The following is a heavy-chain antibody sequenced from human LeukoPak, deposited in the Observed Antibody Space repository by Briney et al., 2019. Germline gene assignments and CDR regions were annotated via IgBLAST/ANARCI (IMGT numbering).Heavy chain of an antibody. CDR3: TTYVGATAY. J-gene: IGHJ4*02. Sequence: GGSLRLSCAASGFTFSNARMNWVRQAPGKGLEWVGRIKTKTEDGATDYSAPVKARFTISRDDSKTTLYLQMNGLKTEDTAIYYCTTYVGATAYWGQGTLVTVSS. CDR1: GFTFSNAR. V-gene: IGHV3-15*01. CDR2: IKTKTEDGAT. D-gene: IGHD1-26*01.